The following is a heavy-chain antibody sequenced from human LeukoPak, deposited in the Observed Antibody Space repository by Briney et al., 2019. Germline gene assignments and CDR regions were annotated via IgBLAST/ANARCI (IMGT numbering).Heavy chain of an antibody. CDR3: AKDRGYYDSSGYRLIDY. CDR1: GFTFSSYG. J-gene: IGHJ4*02. CDR2: IRYDGSNK. D-gene: IGHD3-22*01. Sequence: GGSLRLSCAASGFTFSSYGMHWVRQAPGKWLEWVAFIRYDGSNKYYADSVKGRFTISRENSKNTVYLQMNSLRAEDTAVYYCAKDRGYYDSSGYRLIDYWGQGTLVTVSS. V-gene: IGHV3-30*02.